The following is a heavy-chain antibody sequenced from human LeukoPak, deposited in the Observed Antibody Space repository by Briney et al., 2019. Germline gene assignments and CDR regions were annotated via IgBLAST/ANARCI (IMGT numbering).Heavy chain of an antibody. D-gene: IGHD6-13*01. J-gene: IGHJ4*02. CDR1: GGSFSGYY. CDR3: ARGGTLEQQLVPFGDY. CDR2: INHSGST. Sequence: SETLSLTCAVYGGSFSGYYWSWIRQPRGKGLEWIGEINHSGSTNYNPSLKSRVTISVDTSKNQFSLKLSSVTAADTAVYYCARGGTLEQQLVPFGDYWGQGTLVTVSS. V-gene: IGHV4-34*01.